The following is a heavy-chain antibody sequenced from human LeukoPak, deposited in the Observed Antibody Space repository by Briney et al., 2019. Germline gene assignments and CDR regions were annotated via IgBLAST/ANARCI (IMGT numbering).Heavy chain of an antibody. CDR3: ARDERITIFGVVIIGYYGMDV. CDR1: GGTFSSYA. CDR2: ITPIFGTA. J-gene: IGHJ6*02. D-gene: IGHD3-3*01. V-gene: IGHV1-69*13. Sequence: SVKVSCKASGGTFSSYAISWVRQAPGQGLEWMGRITPIFGTANYAQKFQGRVTITADESTSTAYMELSSLRSEDTAVYYCARDERITIFGVVIIGYYGMDVWGQGTTVTVSS.